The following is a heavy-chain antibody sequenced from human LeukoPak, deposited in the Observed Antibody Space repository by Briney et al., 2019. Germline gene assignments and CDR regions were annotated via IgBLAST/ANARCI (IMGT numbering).Heavy chain of an antibody. CDR3: ARIPIWFGANAFDI. J-gene: IGHJ3*02. CDR2: IYHSGST. V-gene: IGHV4-4*02. Sequence: SETLSLTCAVSGGSISSSNWWSWVRQPPGKGLEWIGEIYHSGSTNYNPSLKSRVTISVDKSKNQFSLKLSSVTAADTAVYYCARIPIWFGANAFDIWGQGTMVTVSS. D-gene: IGHD3-10*01. CDR1: GGSISSSNW.